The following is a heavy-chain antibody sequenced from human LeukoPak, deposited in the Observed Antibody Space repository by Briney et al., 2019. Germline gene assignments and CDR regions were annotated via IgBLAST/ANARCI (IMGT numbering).Heavy chain of an antibody. J-gene: IGHJ5*02. D-gene: IGHD6-13*01. CDR3: ARAPPLAAADNWFDP. CDR2: ISAYNGNT. CDR1: GYTFTSYG. Sequence: ASVKVSCKASGYTFTSYGISWVRQAPGRGLEWMGWISAYNGNTNYAQKLQGRVTMTTDTSTSTAYMELRSLRSDDTAVYYCARAPPLAAADNWFDPWGQGTLVTVSS. V-gene: IGHV1-18*01.